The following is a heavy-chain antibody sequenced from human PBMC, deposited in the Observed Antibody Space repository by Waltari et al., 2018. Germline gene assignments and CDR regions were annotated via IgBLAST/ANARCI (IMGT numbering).Heavy chain of an antibody. J-gene: IGHJ3*02. V-gene: IGHV4-34*01. CDR1: GGSFSGYY. D-gene: IGHD3-16*02. Sequence: QVQLQQWGAGLLKPSETLSLTCAVYGGSFSGYYWSWIRQPPGKGLEWIGESNHSGRPNYNPSLKSRITISVDTSKSQFSLKLSSVTAADTAVYYCARDRGLRRLSTFEIWGQGTMVTVSS. CDR2: SNHSGRP. CDR3: ARDRGLRRLSTFEI.